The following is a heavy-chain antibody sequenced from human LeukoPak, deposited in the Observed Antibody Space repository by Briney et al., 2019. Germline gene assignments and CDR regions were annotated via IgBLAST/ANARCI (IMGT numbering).Heavy chain of an antibody. CDR2: LYHSGTT. J-gene: IGHJ2*01. CDR1: GYSIAHGFF. Sequence: PSETLSLTCTVSGYSIAHGFFWAWIRQPPGGGLEWIGSLYHSGTTYYNTSLKSGISTSVDTSKNKFSLKLRLLTPASTAVYYCARVEVPRELHDWSFDLWGRGTRVTVSS. D-gene: IGHD1-7*01. V-gene: IGHV4-38-2*02. CDR3: ARVEVPRELHDWSFDL.